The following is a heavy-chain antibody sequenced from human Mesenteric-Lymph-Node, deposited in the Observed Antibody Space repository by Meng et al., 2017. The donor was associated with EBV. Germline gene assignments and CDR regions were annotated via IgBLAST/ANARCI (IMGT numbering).Heavy chain of an antibody. D-gene: IGHD3-22*01. J-gene: IGHJ3*02. Sequence: QLRLQDPGQRLVSPSDLLPLSCTVSVGSASNSNYYWSSIRQPPGKRLEYIGHIYYSGSTNYDPSLKSRVTIALDTSKNQFSLTLSSMTAADTAVYYCARYLLFYSSGYSLFYDAFDIWGQGTMVTVSS. CDR2: IYYSGST. CDR1: VGSASNSNYY. V-gene: IGHV4-61*01. CDR3: ARYLLFYSSGYSLFYDAFDI.